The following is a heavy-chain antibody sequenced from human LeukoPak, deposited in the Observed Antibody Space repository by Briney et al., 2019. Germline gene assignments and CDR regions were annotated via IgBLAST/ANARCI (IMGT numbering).Heavy chain of an antibody. CDR2: ISSSGSTI. Sequence: GGSLRLSCTASGFSFNTFGMNWVRQAPGKGLEWVSYISSSGSTIYYADSVKGRFTISRDNAKNSLYLQMNSLRAEDTAVYYCAELGITMIGGVWGKGTTVTISS. J-gene: IGHJ6*04. CDR3: AELGITMIGGV. D-gene: IGHD3-10*02. V-gene: IGHV3-48*03. CDR1: GFSFNTFG.